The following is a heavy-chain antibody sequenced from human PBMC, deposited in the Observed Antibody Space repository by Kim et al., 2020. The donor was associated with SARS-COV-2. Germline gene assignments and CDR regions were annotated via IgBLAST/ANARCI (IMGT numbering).Heavy chain of an antibody. Sequence: GGSLRLSCAASGFTFSSYAMSWVRQAPGKGLEWVSAISGSGGSTYYADSVKGRFTISRDNSKNTLYLQMNSLRAEDTAVYYCAKDPPYGDLRVGGGVYNWFDPWGQGTLVTVSS. CDR1: GFTFSSYA. CDR2: ISGSGGST. J-gene: IGHJ5*02. D-gene: IGHD3-16*01. CDR3: AKDPPYGDLRVGGGVYNWFDP. V-gene: IGHV3-23*01.